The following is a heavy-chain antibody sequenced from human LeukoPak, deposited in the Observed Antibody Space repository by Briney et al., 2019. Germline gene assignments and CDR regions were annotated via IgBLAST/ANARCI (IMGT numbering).Heavy chain of an antibody. CDR3: ARGFQKYGDYGEGGFDP. CDR2: IYPGESDT. V-gene: IGHV5-51*01. CDR1: GYSFTSYW. Sequence: GGALKISCKGSGYSFTSYWIGGGRQVAGKGLEWMGIIYPGESDTRYSPSFQLHVPVSADNSISTAYLQWSSLKASDTAMYYCARGFQKYGDYGEGGFDPWGQGTLVTVSS. D-gene: IGHD4-17*01. J-gene: IGHJ5*02.